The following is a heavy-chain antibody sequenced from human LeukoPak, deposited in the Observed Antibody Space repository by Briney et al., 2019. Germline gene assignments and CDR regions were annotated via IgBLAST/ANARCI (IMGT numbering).Heavy chain of an antibody. J-gene: IGHJ6*03. CDR3: CGVAPYYMDV. CDR1: GFTFSSYA. CDR2: ISWDGGST. V-gene: IGHV3-23*01. D-gene: IGHD1-26*01. Sequence: EGSLRLSCAASGFTFSSYAMSWVRQAPGKGLEWVSLISWDGGSTYYADSVKGRFTISRDNSKNTLYLQMNSLRAEDTAVYYCCGVAPYYMDVWGKGTTVTVSS.